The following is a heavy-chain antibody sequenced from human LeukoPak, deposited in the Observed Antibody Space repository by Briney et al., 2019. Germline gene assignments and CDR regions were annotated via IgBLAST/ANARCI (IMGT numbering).Heavy chain of an antibody. Sequence: GASVKVSCKASGYTFTSYAMNWVRQAPGQGLGWMGWINTNTGNPTYAQGFTGRFVFSLDTSVSTAYLQISSLKAEDTAVYYCARHYSGSGSFYKPDYWGQGTLVTVSS. J-gene: IGHJ4*02. CDR3: ARHYSGSGSFYKPDY. V-gene: IGHV7-4-1*02. D-gene: IGHD3-10*01. CDR2: INTNTGNP. CDR1: GYTFTSYA.